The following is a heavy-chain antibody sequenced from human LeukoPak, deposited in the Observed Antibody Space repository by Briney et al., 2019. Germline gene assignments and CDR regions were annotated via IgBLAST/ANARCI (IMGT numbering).Heavy chain of an antibody. D-gene: IGHD1-1*01. Sequence: SETLSLTCAVYGESSFSNYYWSWIRQTPGGALEWIAEINHRGDTNYNPSVKSRVTISVDTSKNQFSLKVTSLTAADTAVYYCARGPTISETGYFDYWGQGTLVTVSS. J-gene: IGHJ4*03. CDR1: GESSFSNYY. CDR2: INHRGDT. CDR3: ARGPTISETGYFDY. V-gene: IGHV4-34*01.